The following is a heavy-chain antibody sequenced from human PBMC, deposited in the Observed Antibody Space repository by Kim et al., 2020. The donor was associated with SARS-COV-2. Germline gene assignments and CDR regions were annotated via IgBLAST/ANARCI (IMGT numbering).Heavy chain of an antibody. Sequence: GGSLRLSCAASGFTFSSYGMHWVRQAPGKGLEWVAVIWYDGSNKYYADSVKGRFTISRDNSKNTLYLQMNSLRAEDTAVYYCAREPAAAIYYYYMDVWGKGTTVTVSS. J-gene: IGHJ6*03. V-gene: IGHV3-33*01. CDR1: GFTFSSYG. CDR3: AREPAAAIYYYYMDV. CDR2: IWYDGSNK. D-gene: IGHD2-2*01.